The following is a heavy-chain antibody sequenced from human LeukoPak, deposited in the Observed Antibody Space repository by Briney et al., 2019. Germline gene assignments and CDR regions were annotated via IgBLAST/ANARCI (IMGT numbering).Heavy chain of an antibody. CDR1: GFTFSSYG. Sequence: GGSLRLPCAASGFTFSSYGMHWVRQAPGKGLEWVAFIRYDGSNKYYADSVKGRFTISRDNSKNTLYLQMNSLRAEDTAVYYCAKDRKVTIFGVVTPNWFDPWGQGTLVTVSS. V-gene: IGHV3-30*02. J-gene: IGHJ5*02. CDR3: AKDRKVTIFGVVTPNWFDP. CDR2: IRYDGSNK. D-gene: IGHD3-3*01.